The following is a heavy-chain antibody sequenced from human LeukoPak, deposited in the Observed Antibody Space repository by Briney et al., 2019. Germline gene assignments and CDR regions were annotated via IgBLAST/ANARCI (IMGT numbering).Heavy chain of an antibody. D-gene: IGHD2-21*02. V-gene: IGHV4-31*03. CDR2: IYYSGST. CDR1: GGSISSGGYY. J-gene: IGHJ6*02. CDR3: ARAYCGGDCYIHYYYGMDV. Sequence: SQTLSLTCTVSGGSISSGGYYWSWIRQHPGKGLEWTGYIYYSGSTYYNPSLKSRVTISVDTSKNQFSLKLSSVTAADTAVYYCARAYCGGDCYIHYYYGMDVWGQGTTVTVSS.